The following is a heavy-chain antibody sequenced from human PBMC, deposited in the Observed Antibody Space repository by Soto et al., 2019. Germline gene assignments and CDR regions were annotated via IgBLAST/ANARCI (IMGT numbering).Heavy chain of an antibody. J-gene: IGHJ3*02. Sequence: ASVKVSCKASGYTFTSYGISWVRQAPGQGLGWMGWISACNGNTNYAQKLQGRVTMTTDTSTSTAYMELRSLRSDDTAVYYCARDRLGQWLVNDAFDIWGQGTMVTV. CDR2: ISACNGNT. V-gene: IGHV1-18*04. CDR1: GYTFTSYG. D-gene: IGHD6-19*01. CDR3: ARDRLGQWLVNDAFDI.